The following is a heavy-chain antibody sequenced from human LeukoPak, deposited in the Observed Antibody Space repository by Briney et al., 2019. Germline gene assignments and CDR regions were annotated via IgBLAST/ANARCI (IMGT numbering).Heavy chain of an antibody. D-gene: IGHD6-19*01. Sequence: PSETLSLTCTVSGGSVSSTIYYWGWIRQSPGKGLEWIGSIYYSGSTYYNPSLKSRVTISVDTSKNQFSLKLSSVTAADTAVYYCARWYSSGWYFDYWGQGTLVTVSS. CDR1: GGSVSSTIYY. J-gene: IGHJ4*02. CDR3: ARWYSSGWYFDY. CDR2: IYYSGST. V-gene: IGHV4-39*07.